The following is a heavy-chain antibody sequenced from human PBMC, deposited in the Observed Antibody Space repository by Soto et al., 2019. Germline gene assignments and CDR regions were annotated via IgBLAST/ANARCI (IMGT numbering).Heavy chain of an antibody. J-gene: IGHJ6*01. CDR1: GFTFSTYA. D-gene: IGHD5-18*01. V-gene: IGHV3-30-3*01. Sequence: QVQLVESGGGVVQPGRSLRLSCAASGFTFSTYAMHWVRQAPGKGLEWVAVISYDGTNKYYADSVRGRFTISRDNSKNTLFLQMNSLRAEDTAVYYCAKGGGGYNYGYVMLDKYYYGMDVW. CDR3: AKGGGGYNYGYVMLDKYYYGMDV. CDR2: ISYDGTNK.